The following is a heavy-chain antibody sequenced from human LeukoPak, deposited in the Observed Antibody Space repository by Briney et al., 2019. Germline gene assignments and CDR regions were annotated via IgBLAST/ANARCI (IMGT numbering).Heavy chain of an antibody. V-gene: IGHV3-21*01. D-gene: IGHD3-16*01. CDR1: GFTFSSYS. Sequence: GGSLRLSCAASGFTFSSYSMNWVRQAPGNGLEWVSSISSSSSYIYYADSVKGRFTISRDNAKNSLYLQMNSLRAEDTAVYYCARTRQGGNYFDYWGQGTLVTVSS. CDR3: ARTRQGGNYFDY. CDR2: ISSSSSYI. J-gene: IGHJ4*02.